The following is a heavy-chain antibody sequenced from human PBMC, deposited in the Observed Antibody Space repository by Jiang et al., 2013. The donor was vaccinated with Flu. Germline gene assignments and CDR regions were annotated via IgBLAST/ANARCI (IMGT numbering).Heavy chain of an antibody. Sequence: PGKGLEWMGIIYPGDSDTRYSPSFQGQVTISADKSISTAYLQWSSLKASDTAMYYCARLPGIAARHFDYWGQGTLVTVSS. CDR3: ARLPGIAARHFDY. V-gene: IGHV5-51*01. CDR2: IYPGDSDT. J-gene: IGHJ4*02. D-gene: IGHD6-6*01.